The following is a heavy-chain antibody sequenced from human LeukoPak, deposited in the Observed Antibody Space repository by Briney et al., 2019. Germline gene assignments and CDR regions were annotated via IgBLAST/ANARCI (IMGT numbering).Heavy chain of an antibody. Sequence: GGSLRLSCAASGFTFTSYAMSWVRQAPGKGLEWVSAISGSGGSTYYADSVKGRFTISSDNSKNTLYLQMNSLRAEDTAVYYCARVSYCGGDCSTGSFDYWGQGTLVTVSS. J-gene: IGHJ4*02. V-gene: IGHV3-23*01. CDR3: ARVSYCGGDCSTGSFDY. D-gene: IGHD2-21*02. CDR2: ISGSGGST. CDR1: GFTFTSYA.